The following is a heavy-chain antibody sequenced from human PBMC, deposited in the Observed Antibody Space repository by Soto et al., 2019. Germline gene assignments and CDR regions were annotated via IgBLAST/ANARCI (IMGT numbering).Heavy chain of an antibody. Sequence: GGSLRLSCEASGFTLRNYAMTWIRQAPGKGLEWVSLISANDVGTYYAESVKTRFTISTDQSRNTVYLQMDSLRADDTAIYYCAKAKSDYNWDNRPPFDYWGQGTWVTVS. CDR1: GFTLRNYA. J-gene: IGHJ4*02. CDR3: AKAKSDYNWDNRPPFDY. D-gene: IGHD1-20*01. CDR2: ISANDVGT. V-gene: IGHV3-23*01.